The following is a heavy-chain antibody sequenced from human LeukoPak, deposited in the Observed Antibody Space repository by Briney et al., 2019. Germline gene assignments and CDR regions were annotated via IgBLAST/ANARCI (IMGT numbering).Heavy chain of an antibody. J-gene: IGHJ4*02. CDR3: AKEGSSWSTFDY. CDR2: INSDGSST. CDR1: GFTFSSYW. Sequence: GGSLRLSCAASGFTFSSYWMHWVRQAPGKGLVWVSRINSDGSSTSYADSVKGRFTISRDNAKNSLYLQMNSLRAEDMALYYCAKEGSSWSTFDYWGQGTLVTVSS. V-gene: IGHV3-74*01. D-gene: IGHD6-13*01.